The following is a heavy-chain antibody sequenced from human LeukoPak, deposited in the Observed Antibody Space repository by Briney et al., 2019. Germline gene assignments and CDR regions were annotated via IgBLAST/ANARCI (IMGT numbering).Heavy chain of an antibody. CDR3: ARGAAAAGTGYYFDY. V-gene: IGHV1-2*02. D-gene: IGHD6-13*01. CDR1: GYTFTSYG. J-gene: IGHJ4*02. Sequence: GASVKVSCKASGYTFTSYGISWVRQAPGQGLEWMGWINPNSGGTNYAQKFQGRVTMTRDTSISTAYMELSRLRSDDTAVYYCARGAAAAGTGYYFDYWGQGTLVTVSS. CDR2: INPNSGGT.